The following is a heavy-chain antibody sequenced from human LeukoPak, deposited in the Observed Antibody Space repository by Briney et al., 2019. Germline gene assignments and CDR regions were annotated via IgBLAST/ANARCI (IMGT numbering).Heavy chain of an antibody. J-gene: IGHJ3*02. Sequence: GGSLRLSCAASGFTFTSYGMHWVRQAPGKGLEWVAVISYDGSNTYYTDSVKGRFTISRDNSKNALFLQMSSLRAEDTAVYYCGKDWGGSYPVNSFDIWGQGTMVTVSS. CDR1: GFTFTSYG. CDR3: GKDWGGSYPVNSFDI. V-gene: IGHV3-30*18. CDR2: ISYDGSNT. D-gene: IGHD1-26*01.